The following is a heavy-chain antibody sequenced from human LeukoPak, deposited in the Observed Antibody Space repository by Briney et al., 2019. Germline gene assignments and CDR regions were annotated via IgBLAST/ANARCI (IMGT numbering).Heavy chain of an antibody. CDR1: GGSISSSSYY. J-gene: IGHJ5*02. D-gene: IGHD2-2*02. Sequence: SETLSLTCTVSGGSISSSSYYWGWIRQPPGKGLEWIGSIYYSGSTYYNPSLKSRVTISADTSKNQFSLKLSSVTAADTAVYYCARLAYQLLYAGWFDPWGQGTLVTVSS. CDR3: ARLAYQLLYAGWFDP. CDR2: IYYSGST. V-gene: IGHV4-39*01.